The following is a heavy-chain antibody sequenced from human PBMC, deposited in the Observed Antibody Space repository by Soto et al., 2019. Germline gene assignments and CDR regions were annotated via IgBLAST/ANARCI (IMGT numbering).Heavy chain of an antibody. CDR2: IYYSGST. D-gene: IGHD2-15*01. CDR1: GGSISSSSYY. Sequence: SETLSLTCTVSGGSISSSSYYWGWIRQPPGKGLEWIGSIYYSGSTYYNPSLKSRVTISVDTSKNQFSLELNSVTAADTAVYYCASFNLGYCSGGTCYYWGQGTLVTVSS. V-gene: IGHV4-39*01. J-gene: IGHJ4*02. CDR3: ASFNLGYCSGGTCYY.